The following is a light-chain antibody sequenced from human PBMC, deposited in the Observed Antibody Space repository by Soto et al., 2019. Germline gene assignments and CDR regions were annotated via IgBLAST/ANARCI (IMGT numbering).Light chain of an antibody. Sequence: HMTQSPSTLSASVGDIVAISCRASQGIRNDLAWYQQKPGKAPKLLIFASSNLQSGVPSRFSGSGSGTDFTLTISRLQPEDFATYYCLQLYNFSWTFGQGTKV. V-gene: IGKV1-6*02. CDR3: LQLYNFSWT. CDR2: ASS. J-gene: IGKJ1*01. CDR1: QGIRND.